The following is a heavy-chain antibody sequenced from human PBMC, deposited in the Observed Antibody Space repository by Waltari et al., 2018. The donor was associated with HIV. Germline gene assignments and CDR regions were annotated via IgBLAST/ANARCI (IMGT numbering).Heavy chain of an antibody. CDR1: GYTFTHYG. V-gene: IGHV1-18*01. CDR2: ISTYDTNT. CDR3: ARDRWFGESHYYYYYGMDV. J-gene: IGHJ6*02. Sequence: QVQLVQSGVEVKKPGASVKVSCKASGYTFTHYGISWVRQAPGQGLEGMGWISTYDTNTNYAQKLQDRVTLTTDTSTGTAYMELASLRSDDTAVYYCARDRWFGESHYYYYYGMDVWGQGTTVTVSS. D-gene: IGHD3-10*01.